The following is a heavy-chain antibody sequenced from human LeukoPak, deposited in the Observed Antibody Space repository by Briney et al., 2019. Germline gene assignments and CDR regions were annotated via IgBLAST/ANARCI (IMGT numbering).Heavy chain of an antibody. CDR1: GFTFSSYA. J-gene: IGHJ4*02. CDR2: ISGSGGST. D-gene: IGHD3-22*01. CDR3: AKEELYYYDSSGYSN. V-gene: IGHV3-23*01. Sequence: GSLRLSCAASGFTFSSYAMSWVRQAPGKGLEWVSGISGSGGSTYYADSVKGRFTISRDNSKNTLYLQMNSLRAEDTAVYYCAKEELYYYDSSGYSNWGQGTLVTVSS.